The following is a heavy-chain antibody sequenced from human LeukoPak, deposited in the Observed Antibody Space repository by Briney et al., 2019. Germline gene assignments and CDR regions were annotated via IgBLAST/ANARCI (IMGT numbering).Heavy chain of an antibody. CDR2: TYSRSKWFN. CDR1: GDSVSSKSAS. Sequence: SQTLSLTCAISGDSVSSKSASWNWIRQSPSRGLEWLGRTYSRSKWFNDYAVSVKSRVTINPDTSKNQFSLHLSSVTPDDTAVYYCARGTGSLDYWGQGTLVTVSS. D-gene: IGHD1-26*01. V-gene: IGHV6-1*01. CDR3: ARGTGSLDY. J-gene: IGHJ4*02.